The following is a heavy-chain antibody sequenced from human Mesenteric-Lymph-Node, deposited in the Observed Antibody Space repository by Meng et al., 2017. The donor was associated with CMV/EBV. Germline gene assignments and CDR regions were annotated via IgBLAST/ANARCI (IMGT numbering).Heavy chain of an antibody. V-gene: IGHV4-39*01. CDR3: AKTYYYDSSGYPEWFDP. CDR1: SISSSSYF. Sequence: SISSSSYFWSWIRQPPGKGLEWIGSVYYTGSTYSNPSLKSRVTISADTSNNQFSLKLSSVTAADTAVYYCAKTYYYDSSGYPEWFDPWGQGTLVTVSS. CDR2: VYYTGST. J-gene: IGHJ5*02. D-gene: IGHD3-22*01.